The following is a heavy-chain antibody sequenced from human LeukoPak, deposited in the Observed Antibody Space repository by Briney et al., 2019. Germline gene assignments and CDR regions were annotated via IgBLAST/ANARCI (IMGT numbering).Heavy chain of an antibody. V-gene: IGHV3-48*04. CDR1: GFTFSSYS. Sequence: PGGSLRLSCAASGFTFSSYSMNWVRQAPGKGLEWVSYISSTGSSIHYADSVKGRFTISRDNAKNSLYLQMNSLRSEDTAVYYCAREYLDIVVVPAAFNWFDPWGQGTLVTVSS. CDR2: ISSTGSSI. D-gene: IGHD2-2*01. CDR3: AREYLDIVVVPAAFNWFDP. J-gene: IGHJ5*02.